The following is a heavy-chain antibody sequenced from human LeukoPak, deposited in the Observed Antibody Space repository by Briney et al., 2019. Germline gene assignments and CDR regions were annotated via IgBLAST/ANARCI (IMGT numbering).Heavy chain of an antibody. CDR1: GYIFTSYG. CDR3: VRDIQWRFDP. CDR2: ISTNKGNT. J-gene: IGHJ5*02. D-gene: IGHD2-8*01. Sequence: GASVKVSCKASGYIFTSYGISWVRQAPGQGLEWMGWISTNKGNTNYAQGLQGRVTMTTDTSTSTAYMELRSLRSDDTAIYYCVRDIQWRFDPWGQGTLVTVSS. V-gene: IGHV1-18*01.